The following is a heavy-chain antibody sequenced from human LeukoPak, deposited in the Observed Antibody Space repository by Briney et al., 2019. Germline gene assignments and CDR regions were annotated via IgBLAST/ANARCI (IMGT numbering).Heavy chain of an antibody. D-gene: IGHD1-26*01. V-gene: IGHV1-18*01. CDR1: GYTFTSYG. CDR2: ISAYNGNT. J-gene: IGHJ4*02. CDR3: ARDRDRGELPSLGY. Sequence: ASVKVSCKASGYTFTSYGISWVRQAPGQGLEWMGWISAYNGNTNYAQKLQGRVTMTTDTSTSTAYMELRSLRSDGTAVYYCARDRDRGELPSLGYWGQGTLVTVSS.